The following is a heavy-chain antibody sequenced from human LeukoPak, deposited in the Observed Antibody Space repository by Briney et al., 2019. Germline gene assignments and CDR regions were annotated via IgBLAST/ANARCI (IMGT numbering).Heavy chain of an antibody. D-gene: IGHD2-2*01. V-gene: IGHV3-23*01. CDR3: AKDPQRQLLHYYYYYMDV. J-gene: IGHJ6*03. CDR1: GFTFSSYA. Sequence: GGSLRLSCAASGFTFSSYAMSWVRQAPGKGLEWVSAISGSGGSTYYADPVKGRFTISRDNSKNTLYLQMNGLRAEDTAVYYCAKDPQRQLLHYYYYYMDVWGKGTTVTVSS. CDR2: ISGSGGST.